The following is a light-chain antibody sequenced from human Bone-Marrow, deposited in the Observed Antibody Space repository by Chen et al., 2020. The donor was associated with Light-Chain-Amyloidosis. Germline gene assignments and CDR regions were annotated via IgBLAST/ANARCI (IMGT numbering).Light chain of an antibody. V-gene: IGLV3-25*03. CDR3: QSADSSGTYEVI. CDR1: DLPTKY. CDR2: RDT. Sequence: SYALTQPPSVSVSPGQTARITCSGDDLPTKYAYWYQQKPGQARVLVIHRDTERPSGISERFSGSSSGTTATLTISGVQAEDEADYHCQSADSSGTYEVIFGGGTKLTVL. J-gene: IGLJ2*01.